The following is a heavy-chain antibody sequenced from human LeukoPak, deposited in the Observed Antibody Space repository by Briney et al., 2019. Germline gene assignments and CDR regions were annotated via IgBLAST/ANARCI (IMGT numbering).Heavy chain of an antibody. D-gene: IGHD1-1*01. J-gene: IGHJ3*02. CDR2: TYFRSKWYN. Sequence: SQTLSLTCAISGDSVSSNSAAWNWIRQSPSRGLERLGRTYFRSKWYNDYAVSVKSRIIINADTSKNHFSLQLNSVTPEDTAVYFCARNGIGTTYDAFGIWGQGTMVTVSS. CDR1: GDSVSSNSAA. V-gene: IGHV6-1*01. CDR3: ARNGIGTTYDAFGI.